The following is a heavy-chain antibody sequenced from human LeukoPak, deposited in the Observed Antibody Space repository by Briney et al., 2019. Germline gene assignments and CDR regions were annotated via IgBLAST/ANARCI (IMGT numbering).Heavy chain of an antibody. J-gene: IGHJ4*02. Sequence: GESLKISCKGSGYSFTSYWIGWVRQMPGKGLGWMGIIYPGDSDTRYSPSFQGQVTISADKSISTAYLQWSSLKASDTAMYYCASGYYYDSSGYPDPIGYWGQGTLVAVSS. CDR3: ASGYYYDSSGYPDPIGY. CDR1: GYSFTSYW. V-gene: IGHV5-51*01. CDR2: IYPGDSDT. D-gene: IGHD3-22*01.